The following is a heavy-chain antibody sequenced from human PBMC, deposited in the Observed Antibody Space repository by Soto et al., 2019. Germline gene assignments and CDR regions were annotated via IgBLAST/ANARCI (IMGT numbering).Heavy chain of an antibody. V-gene: IGHV4-39*01. J-gene: IGHJ6*02. CDR2: VYYSGST. CDR3: ARHKPNSSGWYYYGMDV. D-gene: IGHD6-19*01. Sequence: PSETLSLTCTVSGVSISSSDYYWGWIRQPPGKGLEWIGTVYYSGSTYYNPSLKGRVTISVDTSKNQFSLKLSSVTAADTAVYYCARHKPNSSGWYYYGMDVWGQGTTVTVSS. CDR1: GVSISSSDYY.